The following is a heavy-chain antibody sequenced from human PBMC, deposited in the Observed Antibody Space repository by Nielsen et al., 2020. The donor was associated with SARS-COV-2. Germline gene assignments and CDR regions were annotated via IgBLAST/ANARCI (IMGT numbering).Heavy chain of an antibody. D-gene: IGHD3-10*01. CDR1: GISFSNYV. CDR2: ISESGGAT. V-gene: IGHV3-23*01. Sequence: GESLKISCVASGISFSNYVMNWVRQAPEKGLEWVSAISESGGATYYTDSVKGRFTISRDNSRNTLYLEMNSLRADDTAVYYCAKHGGEDWGQGTLVTLSS. J-gene: IGHJ4*02. CDR3: AKHGGED.